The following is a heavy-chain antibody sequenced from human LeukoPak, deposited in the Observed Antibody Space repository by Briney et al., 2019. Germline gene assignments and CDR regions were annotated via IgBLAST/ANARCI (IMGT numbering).Heavy chain of an antibody. D-gene: IGHD4-17*01. CDR2: INPSGGST. CDR3: ASGDDGEYCYYGFRY. CDR1: GYTFTSYY. V-gene: IGHV1-46*01. J-gene: IGHJ4*02. Sequence: GASVKVSCKASGYTFTSYYMHWVRQAPGQGLEWMGIINPSGGSTSYAQKFQGRVTMATDMSTSTVYMELSSLRSEDTPVYYFASGDDGEYCYYGFRYWGQGTLVTVSS.